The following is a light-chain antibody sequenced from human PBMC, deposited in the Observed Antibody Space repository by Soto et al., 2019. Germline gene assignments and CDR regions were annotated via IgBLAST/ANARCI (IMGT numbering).Light chain of an antibody. J-gene: IGKJ4*01. CDR1: QGIAPY. CDR3: QKYNSAPLT. V-gene: IGKV1-27*01. Sequence: DVQMTHSPSSLSAFVGDRVTITCRASQGIAPYLAWFQQKPGKVPKLLTYATSTLQSGVPSRFSGSGSGTDFTLTISSLQPEDVGTYYCQKYNSAPLTFGGGTKVEIK. CDR2: ATS.